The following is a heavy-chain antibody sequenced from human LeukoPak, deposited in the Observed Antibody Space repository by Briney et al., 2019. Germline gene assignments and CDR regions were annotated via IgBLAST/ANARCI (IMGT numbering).Heavy chain of an antibody. CDR1: GFTFSSYA. V-gene: IGHV3-30-3*01. Sequence: GGSLRLSCAASGFTFSSYAMHWVRQAPGKGLEWVAVISYDGSDKYYADSVKGRFTISRDNSKNTLYLQMNSLRAEDTAVYYCARGWWFGELSLFDYWGQGTLVTVSS. CDR2: ISYDGSDK. D-gene: IGHD3-10*01. J-gene: IGHJ4*02. CDR3: ARGWWFGELSLFDY.